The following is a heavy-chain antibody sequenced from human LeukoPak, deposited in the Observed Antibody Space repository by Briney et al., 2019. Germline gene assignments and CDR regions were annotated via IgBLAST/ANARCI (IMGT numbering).Heavy chain of an antibody. V-gene: IGHV1-69*05. D-gene: IGHD3-10*01. Sequence: SVKVSCKASGGTFSSYAISWVRQAPGQGLEWMGGIILIFGTANYAQKFQGRVTITTDESTSTAYMELSSLRSEDTAVYYCASGAYYYGSGSYPHMDVWGKGTTVTVSS. CDR3: ASGAYYYGSGSYPHMDV. J-gene: IGHJ6*03. CDR1: GGTFSSYA. CDR2: IILIFGTA.